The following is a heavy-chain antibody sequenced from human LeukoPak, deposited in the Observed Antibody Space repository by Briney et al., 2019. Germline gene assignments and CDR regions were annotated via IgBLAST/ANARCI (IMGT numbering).Heavy chain of an antibody. D-gene: IGHD6-19*01. J-gene: IGHJ4*02. CDR2: IYTSGST. V-gene: IGHV4-61*02. Sequence: PSETLSLTCTVSGGSISSGSYYWSWIRQPAGKGLAWIGRIYTSGSTNYNPSLKSRVTISVDTSKNQFSLKLSSVTAADTAVYYCARASSSSGWYFDYWGPGTLVTVSS. CDR3: ARASSSSGWYFDY. CDR1: GGSISSGSYY.